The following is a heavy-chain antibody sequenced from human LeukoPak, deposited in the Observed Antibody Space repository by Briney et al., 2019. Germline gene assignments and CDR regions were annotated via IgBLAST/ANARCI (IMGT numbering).Heavy chain of an antibody. D-gene: IGHD2-2*01. V-gene: IGHV1-2*02. J-gene: IGHJ5*02. CDR2: INPNSGGT. Sequence: ASVKVSCKASGYTFTGYYMHWVRQAPGQGLEWMGWINPNSGGTNYAQKFQGRVTMTRDTPISTAYMELSRLRSDDTAVYYCARDHCSSTSCRNVGHWFDPWGQGTLVTVSS. CDR3: ARDHCSSTSCRNVGHWFDP. CDR1: GYTFTGYY.